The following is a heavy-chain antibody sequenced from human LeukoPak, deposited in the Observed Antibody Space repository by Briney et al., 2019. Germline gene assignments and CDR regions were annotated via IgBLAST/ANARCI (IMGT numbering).Heavy chain of an antibody. Sequence: PGGSLRLSCAASGFTFSSYAMSWVRQALGKGLEWVSAISGSGGSTYYADSVKGRFTISRDNSKNTLYLQMNSLRAEDTAVYYCAKTPYGGTVGYFDYWGQGTLVTVSS. D-gene: IGHD4/OR15-4a*01. V-gene: IGHV3-23*01. J-gene: IGHJ4*02. CDR1: GFTFSSYA. CDR2: ISGSGGST. CDR3: AKTPYGGTVGYFDY.